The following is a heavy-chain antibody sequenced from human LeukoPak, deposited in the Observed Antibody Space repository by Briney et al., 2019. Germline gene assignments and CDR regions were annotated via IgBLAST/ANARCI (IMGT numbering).Heavy chain of an antibody. V-gene: IGHV3-7*01. Sequence: GGSLRLSCAASGFTFSSYWMSWVRQAPGMGLEWVANIKQDGSEKYYVDSVKGRFTISRDNAKNSLYLQMNSLRAEDTAVYYCARDDWGYDFWSGYISMFDYWGQGTLVTVSS. CDR1: GFTFSSYW. J-gene: IGHJ4*02. CDR3: ARDDWGYDFWSGYISMFDY. D-gene: IGHD3-3*01. CDR2: IKQDGSEK.